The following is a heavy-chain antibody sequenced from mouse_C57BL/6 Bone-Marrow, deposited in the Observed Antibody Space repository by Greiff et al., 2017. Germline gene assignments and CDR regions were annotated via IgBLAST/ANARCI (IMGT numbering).Heavy chain of an antibody. V-gene: IGHV1-42*01. CDR3: ARRGQLGPFAY. Sequence: EVHLVESGPELVKPGASVKISCKASGYSFTGYYMNWVTQSPEKSLEWIGEINPSTGGPTYNQKFKAKATLTVDKSSSTAYMQLKSLTSEDSAVYYCARRGQLGPFAYWGQGTLVTVSA. D-gene: IGHD3-2*01. J-gene: IGHJ3*01. CDR1: GYSFTGYY. CDR2: INPSTGGP.